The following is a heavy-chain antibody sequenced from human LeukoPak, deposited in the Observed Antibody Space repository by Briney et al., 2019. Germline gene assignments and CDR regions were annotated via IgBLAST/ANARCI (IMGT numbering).Heavy chain of an antibody. D-gene: IGHD5-12*01. J-gene: IGHJ4*02. V-gene: IGHV3-7*01. CDR1: GFTFSSYW. CDR3: AKDYRLWYGYSGYDAFDY. Sequence: GGSLRLSCAASGFTFSSYWMSWVRQAPGKGLEWVANIKQDGSEKYYVDSVKGRFTISRDNAKNSLYLQMNSLRAEDTAVYYCAKDYRLWYGYSGYDAFDYWGQGTLVTVSS. CDR2: IKQDGSEK.